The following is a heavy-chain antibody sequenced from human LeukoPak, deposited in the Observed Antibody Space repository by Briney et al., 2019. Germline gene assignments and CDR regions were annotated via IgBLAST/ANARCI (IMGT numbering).Heavy chain of an antibody. CDR1: GFTFSGYA. D-gene: IGHD6-13*01. CDR2: IFSGGTT. J-gene: IGHJ4*02. CDR3: ARGYSSSWYD. Sequence: GGSLRLSCAASGFTFSGYAMHWVRQAPGKGLEWVSVIFSGGTTYYAVSVKDRFTISRDNSKNTLYLQMNSLRAEDTAMYYCARGYSSSWYDWGQGTLVTVSS. V-gene: IGHV3-53*01.